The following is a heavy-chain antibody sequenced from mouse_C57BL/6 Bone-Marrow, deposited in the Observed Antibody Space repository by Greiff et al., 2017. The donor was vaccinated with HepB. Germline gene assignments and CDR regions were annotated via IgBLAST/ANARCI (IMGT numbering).Heavy chain of an antibody. CDR1: GFNITDYY. V-gene: IGHV14-2*01. CDR3: ARDTPLDD. D-gene: IGHD5-1-1*01. Sequence: EVHLVESGAELVKPGASVKLSCTATGFNITDYYMHWVKQRTEQVLEWIGRIDPEDGETKYDPKFQGKATITADTSSNTAYLQHSSPTSEDTAVYDCARDTPLDDWGRGTTDTVSS. CDR2: IDPEDGET. J-gene: IGHJ2*01.